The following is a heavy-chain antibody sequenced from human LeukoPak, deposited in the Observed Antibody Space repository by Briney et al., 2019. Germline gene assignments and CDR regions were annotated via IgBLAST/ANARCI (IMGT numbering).Heavy chain of an antibody. V-gene: IGHV1-8*03. CDR1: GYTFTSYD. CDR2: MNPNSGNT. CDR3: ARLGYCSSTSCYTANHYYYYYYMDV. Sequence: GASVKVSCKASGYTFTSYDINWVRQATGPGLEWMGWMNPNSGNTGYAQKFQGRVTITRNTSISTAYMELSSLRSEDTAVYYCARLGYCSSTSCYTANHYYYYYYMDVWGKGTTVTVSS. D-gene: IGHD2-2*02. J-gene: IGHJ6*03.